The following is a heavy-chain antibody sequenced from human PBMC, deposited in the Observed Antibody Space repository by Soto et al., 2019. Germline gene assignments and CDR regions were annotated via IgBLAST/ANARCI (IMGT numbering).Heavy chain of an antibody. Sequence: PGGSLRLSCAASGFTFSSYGMHWVRQAPGKGLEWVAVIWYDGSNKYYADSVKGRFTISRDNSKNTLYLQMNSLRSEDTAVYYCASSGRYCSGGSCYPQLEYWGQGTLVTVSS. CDR2: IWYDGSNK. CDR3: ASSGRYCSGGSCYPQLEY. J-gene: IGHJ4*02. D-gene: IGHD2-15*01. CDR1: GFTFSSYG. V-gene: IGHV3-30*02.